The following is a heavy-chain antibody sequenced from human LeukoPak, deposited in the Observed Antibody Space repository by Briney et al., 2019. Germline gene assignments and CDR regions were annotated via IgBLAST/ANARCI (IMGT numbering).Heavy chain of an antibody. V-gene: IGHV1-8*01. J-gene: IGHJ4*02. D-gene: IGHD6-19*01. CDR1: GYTFTSYD. Sequence: ASVKVPCKASGYTFTSYDINWVRQATGQGLEWMGWMNPNSGNTDYAQKLQGRVTMSTDTSTSTAYMELRSLRSDDTAVYYCARASGIAVAASGYWGEGTLVTVSS. CDR3: ARASGIAVAASGY. CDR2: MNPNSGNT.